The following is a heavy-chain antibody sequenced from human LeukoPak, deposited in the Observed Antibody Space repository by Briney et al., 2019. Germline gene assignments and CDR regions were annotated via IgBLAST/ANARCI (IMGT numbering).Heavy chain of an antibody. Sequence: PSEILSLTCTVSGGSISSYYWSWIRQPPGKGLEWIGYIYYSGSTNYNPSLKSRVTISVDTSKNQFSLKLSSVTAADTAVYYCARSRGSGWPYYYYYGMDVWGQGTTVTVSS. J-gene: IGHJ6*02. CDR2: IYYSGST. CDR1: GGSISSYY. D-gene: IGHD6-19*01. CDR3: ARSRGSGWPYYYYYGMDV. V-gene: IGHV4-59*01.